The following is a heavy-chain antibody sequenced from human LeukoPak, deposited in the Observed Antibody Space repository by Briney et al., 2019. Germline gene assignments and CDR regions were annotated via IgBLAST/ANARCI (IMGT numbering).Heavy chain of an antibody. V-gene: IGHV1-8*03. CDR1: GYTFTSYD. CDR2: INPNSGNT. CDR3: AREYYYDSSGKTNAFDI. J-gene: IGHJ3*02. D-gene: IGHD3-22*01. Sequence: ASVKVSCKASGYTFTSYDINWVRQATGQGLEWKGWINPNSGNTGYAQKFQGRVTITRNTSISTAYMELSSLRSEDTAVYYCAREYYYDSSGKTNAFDIWGQGTMVTVSS.